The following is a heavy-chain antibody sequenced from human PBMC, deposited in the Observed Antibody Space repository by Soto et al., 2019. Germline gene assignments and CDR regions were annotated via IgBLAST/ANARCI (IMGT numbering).Heavy chain of an antibody. Sequence: PGESLKISCKGSGYSFTNYWIGWVRQMPGKGLEWMGIIYPGDSDTRYSPSFQGQVTISADKSISTAYLQWSSLKASDTAMYYCARHLRGYSYGFPFDIWGQGTMVTVSS. V-gene: IGHV5-51*01. D-gene: IGHD5-18*01. J-gene: IGHJ3*02. CDR2: IYPGDSDT. CDR1: GYSFTNYW. CDR3: ARHLRGYSYGFPFDI.